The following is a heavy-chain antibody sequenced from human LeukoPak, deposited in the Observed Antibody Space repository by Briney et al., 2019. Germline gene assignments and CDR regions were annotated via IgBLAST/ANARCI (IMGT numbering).Heavy chain of an antibody. CDR3: VRDNPALQD. J-gene: IGHJ1*01. CDR1: GFSVSTNY. Sequence: GGSLRLSCAASGFSVSTNYMNWVRQSPGKGLEWVSLIYSISTSDGSTYYADSVKGRFTISRDNSKNTLYLQMNSLSVEDTAIYYCVRDNPALQDWGQGTLVTVSS. V-gene: IGHV3-66*01. CDR2: IYSISTSDGST. D-gene: IGHD1-14*01.